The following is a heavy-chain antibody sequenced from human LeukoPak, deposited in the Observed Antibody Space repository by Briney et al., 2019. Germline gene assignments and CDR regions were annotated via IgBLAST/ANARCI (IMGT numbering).Heavy chain of an antibody. D-gene: IGHD2-8*02. Sequence: PGESLRLSCAVSGFTVSSNYMGWVRQAPGKGLEWVSAIHSGGNTYYADSVKGRFTISRDNSKNTLYLQMNSLTVEDTAMYYCALDCCTGSRFDHWGQGTLVIVSS. CDR3: ALDCCTGSRFDH. CDR1: GFTVSSNY. J-gene: IGHJ4*02. V-gene: IGHV3-53*01. CDR2: IHSGGNT.